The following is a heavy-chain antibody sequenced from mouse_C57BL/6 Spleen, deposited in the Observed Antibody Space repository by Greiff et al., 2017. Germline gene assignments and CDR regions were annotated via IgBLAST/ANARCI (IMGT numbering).Heavy chain of an antibody. Sequence: EVKVVESGGGLVQPKGSLKLSCAASGFSFNTYAMNWVRQAPGKGLEWVARIRSKSNNYATYYADSVKDRFTISRDDSESMLYLQMNNLKTEDTAMYYCVSGGLRQDYWGQGTTLTVSS. CDR2: IRSKSNNYAT. J-gene: IGHJ2*01. V-gene: IGHV10-1*01. D-gene: IGHD2-4*01. CDR3: VSGGLRQDY. CDR1: GFSFNTYA.